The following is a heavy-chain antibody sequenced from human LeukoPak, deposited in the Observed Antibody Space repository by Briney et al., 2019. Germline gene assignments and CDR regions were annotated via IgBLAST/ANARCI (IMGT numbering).Heavy chain of an antibody. CDR3: ARDAPGSGGDIAFDI. V-gene: IGHV1-18*01. CDR2: ISAYNGNT. J-gene: IGHJ3*02. D-gene: IGHD2-21*02. CDR1: GYTLTSYV. Sequence: GASVKVSCKASGYTLTSYVISWVRQAPGQGLEWMGWISAYNGNTNYAQKLQGRVTMTTDTSTSTAYMELRSLRSDDTAVYYCARDAPGSGGDIAFDIWGQGTMVTVSS.